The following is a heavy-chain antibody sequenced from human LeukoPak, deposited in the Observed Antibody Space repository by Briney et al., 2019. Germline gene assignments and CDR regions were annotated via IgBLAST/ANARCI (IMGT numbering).Heavy chain of an antibody. J-gene: IGHJ4*02. CDR2: ISSSSSTI. CDR1: GFAFSTYG. D-gene: IGHD4-17*01. Sequence: GGSLRLSCAASGFAFSTYGMNWVRQAPGKGLEWVSYISSSSSTIYYADSVKGRFTISRDNAKNSLYLQMNSLRDEDTAVYYCASAPLNGDYFDYWGQGTLVTVSS. CDR3: ASAPLNGDYFDY. V-gene: IGHV3-48*02.